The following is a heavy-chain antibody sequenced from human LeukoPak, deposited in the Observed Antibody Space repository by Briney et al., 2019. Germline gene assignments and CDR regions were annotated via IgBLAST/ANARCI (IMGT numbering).Heavy chain of an antibody. CDR1: GYTFTGYY. V-gene: IGHV1-2*02. Sequence: GASVKVSCKASGYTFTGYYTHWVRQAPGQGLEWMGWINPNSGGTNYAQKFQGRVTMTRDTSISTAYMELSRLRSDDTAVYYCAREYCSGGSCYDYWGQGTLVTVSS. J-gene: IGHJ4*02. CDR3: AREYCSGGSCYDY. CDR2: INPNSGGT. D-gene: IGHD2-15*01.